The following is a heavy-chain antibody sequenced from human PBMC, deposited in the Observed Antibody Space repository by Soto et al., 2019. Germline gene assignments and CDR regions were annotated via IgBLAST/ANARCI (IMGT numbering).Heavy chain of an antibody. CDR2: INSNGGST. V-gene: IGHV3-64*01. CDR1: GFTFRRYA. D-gene: IGHD3-10*01. J-gene: IGHJ4*02. Sequence: EVQLVESGGGLVQPGGSLRLSCAASGFTFRRYAMYWVRQAPGKGLEYVSAINSNGGSTYYANSVKGRFTISRDNSKNTLYLQMGSLRAEDMAVYYCARSGDNGYYFDYWGQGTLVTVSS. CDR3: ARSGDNGYYFDY.